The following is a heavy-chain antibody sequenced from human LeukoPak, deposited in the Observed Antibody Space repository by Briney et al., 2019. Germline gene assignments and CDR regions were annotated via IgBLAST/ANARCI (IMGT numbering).Heavy chain of an antibody. Sequence: ASVKVSCKASGYNFTGYYMHWVRQAPGQGLEWMGWINPNSGGTNYAQKFQGRVTMTRDTSISTAYMELSRLRSDDTAVYYCARGPQRSAGIDYWGQGTLVTVSS. CDR1: GYNFTGYY. V-gene: IGHV1-2*02. CDR2: INPNSGGT. CDR3: ARGPQRSAGIDY. J-gene: IGHJ4*02. D-gene: IGHD6-13*01.